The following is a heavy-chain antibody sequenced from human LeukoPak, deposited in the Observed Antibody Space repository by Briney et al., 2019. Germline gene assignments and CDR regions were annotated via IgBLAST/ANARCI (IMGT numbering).Heavy chain of an antibody. Sequence: PSETLSLTCTVSGDSITNYYWNWIRQPAGKGLEWIGRIHTSGTTNHNPSLKSRVTMSVDTSMNQFSLKLSSVTAADTAVYYCARLGDSSSCGIDYWGQGTLVTVSS. V-gene: IGHV4-4*07. J-gene: IGHJ4*02. CDR1: GDSITNYY. CDR2: IHTSGTT. CDR3: ARLGDSSSCGIDY. D-gene: IGHD6-6*01.